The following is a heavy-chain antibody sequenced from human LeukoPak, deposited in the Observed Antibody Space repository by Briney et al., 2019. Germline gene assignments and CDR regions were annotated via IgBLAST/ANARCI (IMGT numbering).Heavy chain of an antibody. CDR3: ARPVGVAAAGIFNY. V-gene: IGHV3-30*02. D-gene: IGHD6-13*01. CDR2: IRYDGSNK. Sequence: PGGSLRLSCAASGFTFSSYGMHWVRQAPGKRLEWVGFIRYDGSNKYYADSVKGRFTVSRDNAKNSLYLQLNGLRAEDTALYYCARPVGVAAAGIFNYWGQGTLVTVSS. CDR1: GFTFSSYG. J-gene: IGHJ4*02.